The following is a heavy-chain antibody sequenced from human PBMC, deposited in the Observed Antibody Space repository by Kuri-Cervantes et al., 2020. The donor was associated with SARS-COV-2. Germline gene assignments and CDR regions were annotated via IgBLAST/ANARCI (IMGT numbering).Heavy chain of an antibody. J-gene: IGHJ5*02. D-gene: IGHD2-15*01. CDR2: IIPIFGTA. CDR3: ARPLICGEGEYCSGGSWGWFDP. Sequence: SVKVSCKASGGTFSSYAISWVRQAPGQGLEWMGGIIPIFGTANYAQKFQGRVTITTDESTSTAYMELSSLRSGDTAVYYCARPLICGEGEYCSGGSWGWFDPWGQGTLVTVSS. V-gene: IGHV1-69*05. CDR1: GGTFSSYA.